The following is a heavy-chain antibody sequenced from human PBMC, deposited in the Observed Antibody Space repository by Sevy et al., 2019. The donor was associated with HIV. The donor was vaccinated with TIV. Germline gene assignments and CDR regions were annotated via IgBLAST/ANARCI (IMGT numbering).Heavy chain of an antibody. CDR2: ISYDGSNK. V-gene: IGHV3-30-3*01. J-gene: IGHJ5*02. CDR3: VREGRQLVLLRADWFDP. CDR1: GFTFSSYA. D-gene: IGHD6-13*01. Sequence: GGSLRLSCAASGFTFSSYAMHWVRQAPGKGLEWVAVISYDGSNKYYADSVKGRFTISRDNSKNTLYLQMNSLRAEDVAVYYCVREGRQLVLLRADWFDPWGQGTLVTVSS.